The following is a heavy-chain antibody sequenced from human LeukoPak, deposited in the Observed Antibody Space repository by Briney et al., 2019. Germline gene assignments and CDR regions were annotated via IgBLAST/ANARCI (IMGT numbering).Heavy chain of an antibody. J-gene: IGHJ3*02. V-gene: IGHV3-30*02. CDR1: GFTFSSYG. Sequence: GSLRLSCAASGFTFSSYGMHWVRQAPGKGLEWVAFIRYDGSNKYYADSVKGRFTISRDNSKNTLYLQMNSLRAEDTAVYYCARPRKDREGVFEEGGDAFDIWGQGTMVTVSS. D-gene: IGHD1-14*01. CDR2: IRYDGSNK. CDR3: ARPRKDREGVFEEGGDAFDI.